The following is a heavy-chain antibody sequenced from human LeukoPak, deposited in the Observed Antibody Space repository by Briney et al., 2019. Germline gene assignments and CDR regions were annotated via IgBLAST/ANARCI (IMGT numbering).Heavy chain of an antibody. CDR1: GYTFTSYG. Sequence: WASVKVSCKASGYTFTSYGISWVRQAPGQGLEWMGWISAYNGNTNYAQKLQGRVTMTTDTSTSTAYMELRSLRSDDTAVYYCARVVSKSSVVTPHYWGQGTLVTVSS. CDR3: ARVVSKSSVVTPHY. CDR2: ISAYNGNT. V-gene: IGHV1-18*01. D-gene: IGHD4-23*01. J-gene: IGHJ4*02.